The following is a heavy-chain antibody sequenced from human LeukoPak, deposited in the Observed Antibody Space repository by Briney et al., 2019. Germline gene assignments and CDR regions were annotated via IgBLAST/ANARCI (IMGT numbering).Heavy chain of an antibody. V-gene: IGHV3-13*01. D-gene: IGHD3-22*01. CDR2: IGTAGDT. CDR1: GFTFSSYD. Sequence: GGSLRLSCAASGFTFSSYDMHWVRQATGKGLEWVSAIGTAGDTYYPGSVKGRFTVSRENAKNSLYLQMNSLRAGDTAVYYCARAGGRNYYDSSGYPTDAFDIWGQGTMVTVSS. J-gene: IGHJ3*02. CDR3: ARAGGRNYYDSSGYPTDAFDI.